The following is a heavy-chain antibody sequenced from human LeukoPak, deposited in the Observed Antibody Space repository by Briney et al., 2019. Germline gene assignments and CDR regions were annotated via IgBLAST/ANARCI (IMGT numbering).Heavy chain of an antibody. Sequence: SETLSLTCTVSGGSISSGSYYWGWVRQPAGRGLEWIGRIYTSGSTNYNPSLKSRVTISVDTSKNQFSLKLSSVTAADTAVYYCARGYYDSSGYDPGDYWGQGTLVTVSS. J-gene: IGHJ4*02. CDR1: GGSISSGSYY. V-gene: IGHV4-61*02. CDR2: IYTSGST. D-gene: IGHD3-22*01. CDR3: ARGYYDSSGYDPGDY.